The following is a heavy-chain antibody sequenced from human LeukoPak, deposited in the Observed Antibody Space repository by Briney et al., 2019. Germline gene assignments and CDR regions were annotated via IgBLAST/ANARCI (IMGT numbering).Heavy chain of an antibody. J-gene: IGHJ4*02. Sequence: PSETLSLTCTVSGGSISSGGYYWSWIRQHPGKGLEWIGYIYYSGSTYYNPSLKSRVTISVDTSKNQFSLKLSSVTAANTAVYYCARRLRFFPPDYWGQGALVTVSS. CDR3: ARRLRFFPPDY. V-gene: IGHV4-31*03. CDR2: IYYSGST. CDR1: GGSISSGGYY. D-gene: IGHD3-3*01.